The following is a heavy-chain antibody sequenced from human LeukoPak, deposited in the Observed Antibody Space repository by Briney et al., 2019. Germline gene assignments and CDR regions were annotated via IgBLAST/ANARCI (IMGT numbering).Heavy chain of an antibody. V-gene: IGHV3-7*03. Sequence: GGSLRLSCAASGFMFSSNWMSWVRLAPGKGLEWVANIKEDGTETYYVDSVKGRFTISRDNAKNSLYLQMNSLRAEDTAVYYCATPLDYYDSSGYHQGGDWGQGTLVTVSS. CDR2: IKEDGTET. D-gene: IGHD3-22*01. CDR3: ATPLDYYDSSGYHQGGD. CDR1: GFMFSSNW. J-gene: IGHJ4*02.